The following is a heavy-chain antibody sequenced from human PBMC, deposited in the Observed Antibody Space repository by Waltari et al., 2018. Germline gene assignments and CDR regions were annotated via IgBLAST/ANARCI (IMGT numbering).Heavy chain of an antibody. D-gene: IGHD3-10*01. V-gene: IGHV3-23*03. J-gene: IGHJ4*02. CDR3: AKEGIGKKETYFDY. CDR2: IYSGGST. CDR1: GFTFSSYA. Sequence: EVQLLESGGGLVQPGGSLRLSCAASGFTFSSYAMSWVRQAPGKGLEWVSVIYSGGSTDYADSVKGRFTISRDNSKNTLYLQMNSLRAEDTAVYYCAKEGIGKKETYFDYWGQGTLVTVSS.